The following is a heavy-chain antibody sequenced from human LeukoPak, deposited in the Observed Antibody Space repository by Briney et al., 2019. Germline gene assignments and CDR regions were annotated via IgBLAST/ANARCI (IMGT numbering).Heavy chain of an antibody. V-gene: IGHV4-34*01. J-gene: IGHJ4*02. Sequence: SETLSLTCAVYGGSFSNYYWTWIRQPPGKGLEWIGEINHSGSARYNPSLKGRVTISVDKSKNQFSLKLSSVTAADTAVYYCASRDASGWHSDYWGQGTLVTVSS. CDR1: GGSFSNYY. CDR3: ASRDASGWHSDY. D-gene: IGHD6-19*01. CDR2: INHSGSA.